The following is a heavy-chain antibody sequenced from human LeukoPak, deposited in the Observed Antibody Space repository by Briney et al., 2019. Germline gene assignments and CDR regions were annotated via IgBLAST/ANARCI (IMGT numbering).Heavy chain of an antibody. CDR2: ISYDGSTK. J-gene: IGHJ5*02. Sequence: GGSLRLSCAASGFTFSSHALHWVRQAPGKGLEWVAVISYDGSTKYYADSVKGRFTISRDNSKNTLYLQMNSLRAEDTAVYYCARSLVVGATYPYHWGQGILVTVSS. V-gene: IGHV3-30*04. CDR1: GFTFSSHA. CDR3: ARSLVVGATYPYH. D-gene: IGHD1-26*01.